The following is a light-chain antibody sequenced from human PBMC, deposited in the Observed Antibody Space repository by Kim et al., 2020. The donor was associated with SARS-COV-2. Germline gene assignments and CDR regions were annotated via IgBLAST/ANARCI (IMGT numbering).Light chain of an antibody. CDR2: AAS. V-gene: IGKV1-39*01. CDR3: QQSYITPCT. J-gene: IGKJ3*01. CDR1: QSISSH. Sequence: DIQMTQSPSSLSASVGDRVTITCRTTQSISSHLNWYQQKPGRAAKLLISAASTLQGGVPSRFSGSGSETDFTRTISSLQPDDFATYYCQQSYITPCTFGPGTKVDIK.